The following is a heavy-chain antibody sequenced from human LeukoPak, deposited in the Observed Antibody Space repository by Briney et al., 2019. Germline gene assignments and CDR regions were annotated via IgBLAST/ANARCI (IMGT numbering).Heavy chain of an antibody. J-gene: IGHJ6*02. CDR1: GFTFSSYS. D-gene: IGHD3-22*01. CDR2: ISSSSTTI. Sequence: PGGSLRLSCAASGFTFSSYSMNWVRQAPGMGLEWLSYISSSSTTIYYADSVKGRFTISRDNAKNSLYLQMNSLRDEDTAVYYCARDPTYDSSGYYHYYYGMDVWGQGTTVTVSS. CDR3: ARDPTYDSSGYYHYYYGMDV. V-gene: IGHV3-48*02.